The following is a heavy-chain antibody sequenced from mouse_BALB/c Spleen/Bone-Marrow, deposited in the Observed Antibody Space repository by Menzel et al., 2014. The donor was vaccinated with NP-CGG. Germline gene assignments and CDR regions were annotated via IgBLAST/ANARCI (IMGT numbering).Heavy chain of an antibody. Sequence: EVKVVESGGGLVQPGGSRKLSCAASGFTFSSFGMHWVRRAPEKGLEWVAYISSGSSTVYYADKVMGRFTISRDNPKNTLSLQMTSLRSEDTAMYYCARSGSSSGYFDYWGQGTTLTVSS. CDR1: GFTFSSFG. J-gene: IGHJ2*01. CDR2: ISSGSSTV. CDR3: ARSGSSSGYFDY. V-gene: IGHV5-17*02. D-gene: IGHD1-1*01.